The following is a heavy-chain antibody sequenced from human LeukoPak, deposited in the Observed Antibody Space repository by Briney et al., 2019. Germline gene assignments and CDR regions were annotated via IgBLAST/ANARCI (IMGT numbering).Heavy chain of an antibody. J-gene: IGHJ4*02. CDR2: IKGDGSEK. CDR3: EAYGSV. D-gene: IGHD3-10*01. V-gene: IGHV3-7*03. CDR1: GLNFHDVW. Sequence: GGSLRLSCSASGLNFHDVWMTWVRQTPGRGLEWVANIKGDGSEKNYVGPVRGRFTISRDNAQNLLFLQMDNLRAEDTAIYYCEAYGSVWGQGTLVIVSS.